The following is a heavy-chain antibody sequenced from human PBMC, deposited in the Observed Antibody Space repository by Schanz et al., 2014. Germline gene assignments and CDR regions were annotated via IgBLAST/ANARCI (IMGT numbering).Heavy chain of an antibody. CDR1: GFTFITYT. V-gene: IGHV3-48*01. J-gene: IGHJ6*02. CDR3: AKDKARRGRYYGMDV. Sequence: VQLVESGGGVVQPGGSLRLSCATSGFTFITYTMNWVRQTPGKGLEWVSFISSSGTSIYYADSVKGRFTISRDNAKNSLYLQMNSLRAEDTALYYCAKDKARRGRYYGMDVWGQGTTVTVSS. CDR2: ISSSGTSI. D-gene: IGHD3-16*01.